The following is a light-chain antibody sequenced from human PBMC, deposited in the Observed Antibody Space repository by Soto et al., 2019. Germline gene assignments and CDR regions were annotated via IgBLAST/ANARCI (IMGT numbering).Light chain of an antibody. J-gene: IGLJ3*02. V-gene: IGLV2-14*01. CDR3: SSYISSSLV. CDR2: DVS. Sequence: QSALTQSASVSGSPGQSITISCTGTSSDVGVYKYVSWYQQHPGKAPKLMIYDVSNRPSGVSNRFSGSKSGNTASLSISGLQAEDEADYYCSSYISSSLVFGGGTKLTVL. CDR1: SSDVGVYKY.